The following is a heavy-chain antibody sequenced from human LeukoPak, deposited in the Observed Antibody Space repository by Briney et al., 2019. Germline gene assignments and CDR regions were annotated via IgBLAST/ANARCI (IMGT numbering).Heavy chain of an antibody. J-gene: IGHJ4*02. CDR1: GFTFSRHG. V-gene: IGHV3-30*03. CDR3: ARDRAWNYFDY. CDR2: ISNDGSRK. D-gene: IGHD3-3*01. Sequence: GASLRLSCAPSGFTFSRHGMHWVRQAPGKGPEWVAIISNDGSRKYYAHSVEGRFTISRDNSKNTLYLQMDSLRAEDTAVYYCARDRAWNYFDYWGQGTLVTVSS.